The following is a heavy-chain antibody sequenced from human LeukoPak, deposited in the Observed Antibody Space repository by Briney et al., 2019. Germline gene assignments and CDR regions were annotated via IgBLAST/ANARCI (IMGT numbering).Heavy chain of an antibody. CDR1: GGSISSYY. V-gene: IGHV4-59*01. CDR2: IYYSGST. Sequence: SETLSLTCTVSGGSISSYYWSWIRQPPGKGLEWIWYIYYSGSTNYNPSLKSRVTISVHTSKNQFSLKLSSVTAADTAVYYCARVQIAYSYGLFDYWGQGTLVTVSS. D-gene: IGHD5-18*01. CDR3: ARVQIAYSYGLFDY. J-gene: IGHJ4*02.